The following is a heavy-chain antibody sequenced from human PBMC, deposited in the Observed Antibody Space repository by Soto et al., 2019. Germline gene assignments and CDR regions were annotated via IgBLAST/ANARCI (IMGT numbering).Heavy chain of an antibody. CDR1: GFTFSSYG. D-gene: IGHD2-15*01. Sequence: QVQLVESGGGVVQPGRSLRLSCAASGFTFSSYGMHWVRQAPGKGLEWVAVRWYDGSNKYYADSVKGRFTISRDNSKNRLYLQMNSLRAEDTAVYYWARDSGESGIVVVVAAPDLWGQGTLVTVST. CDR2: RWYDGSNK. CDR3: ARDSGESGIVVVVAAPDL. J-gene: IGHJ5*02. V-gene: IGHV3-33*01.